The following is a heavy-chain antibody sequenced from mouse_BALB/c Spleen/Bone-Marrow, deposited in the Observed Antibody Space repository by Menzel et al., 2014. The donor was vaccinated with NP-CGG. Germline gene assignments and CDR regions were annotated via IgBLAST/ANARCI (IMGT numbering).Heavy chain of an antibody. CDR1: GYTFTSYY. CDR2: IYPGNLNT. V-gene: IGHV1S56*01. J-gene: IGHJ2*01. D-gene: IGHD4-1*01. CDR3: ASEANWNFDY. Sequence: QVQLKQSGPELVKPGASVRISCKASGYTFTSYYIHWVKQKPGQGLEWIGWIYPGNLNTKYNEKFKGKATLTADKSSSTAYMQLSSLTSEDSAVYFCASEANWNFDYWGQGTTLTVSS.